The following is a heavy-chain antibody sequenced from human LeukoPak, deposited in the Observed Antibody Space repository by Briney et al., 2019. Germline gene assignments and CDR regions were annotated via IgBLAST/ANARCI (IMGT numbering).Heavy chain of an antibody. Sequence: GGSLRLSCAASGFTVSSNYMSWVRQAPGKGLEWGAVIYSGGSKYYADSVKGRFTISRDNSKNTLYLQMNSLRAEDTAVYYCARENAPLRIVGATPAFDVWGQGTMVTVSS. D-gene: IGHD1-26*01. CDR1: GFTVSSNY. V-gene: IGHV3-53*05. J-gene: IGHJ3*01. CDR3: ARENAPLRIVGATPAFDV. CDR2: IYSGGSK.